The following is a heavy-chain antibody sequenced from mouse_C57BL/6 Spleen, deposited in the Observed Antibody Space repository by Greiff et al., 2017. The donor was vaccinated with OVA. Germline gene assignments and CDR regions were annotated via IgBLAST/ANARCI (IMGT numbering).Heavy chain of an antibody. CDR3: ARETAQATWFAY. V-gene: IGHV5-17*01. CDR1: GFTFSDYG. J-gene: IGHJ3*01. D-gene: IGHD3-2*02. Sequence: DVQLQESGGGLVKPGGSLKLSCAASGFTFSDYGMHWVRQAPEKGLEWVAYISSGSSTIYYADTVKGRFTISRDNAKNTLFLQMTSLRSEDTAMDYCARETAQATWFAYWGQGTLVTVSA. CDR2: ISSGSSTI.